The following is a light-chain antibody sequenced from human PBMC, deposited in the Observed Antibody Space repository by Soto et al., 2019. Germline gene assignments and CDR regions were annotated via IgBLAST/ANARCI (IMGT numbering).Light chain of an antibody. CDR3: TSYSSGSTHVI. CDR2: DVN. Sequence: QSALTQPASVSGSPGQSITLSCTGNSSDIGDYDYVSWYQRHPGKAPKLIIYDVNNRPSGVSDRFSGSKSGNTASLTISGLQAEDEADYYCTSYSSGSTHVIFGGGTKVTVL. CDR1: SSDIGDYDY. J-gene: IGLJ2*01. V-gene: IGLV2-14*03.